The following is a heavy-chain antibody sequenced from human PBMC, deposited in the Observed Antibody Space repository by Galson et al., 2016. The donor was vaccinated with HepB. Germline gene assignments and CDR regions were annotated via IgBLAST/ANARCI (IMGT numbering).Heavy chain of an antibody. CDR3: ARDRVWYFDL. J-gene: IGHJ2*01. D-gene: IGHD3-10*01. V-gene: IGHV4-59*01. CDR1: GDSISDYY. CDR2: IYYTGST. Sequence: SETLFLTCTVSGDSISDYYWSWIRQPPGKGLEWIGYIYYTGSTNYNPSLKSRVTISVDTSKNQFSLKLSSVTAADAAVYFCARDRVWYFDLWGRGTLVTVSS.